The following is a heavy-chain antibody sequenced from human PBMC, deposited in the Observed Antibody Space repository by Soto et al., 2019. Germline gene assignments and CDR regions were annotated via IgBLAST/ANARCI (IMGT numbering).Heavy chain of an antibody. CDR2: IYHSGPT. CDR1: GGSISSNNW. J-gene: IGHJ4*02. CDR3: ARVDGYFNY. Sequence: SETLSLTCAVSGGSISSNNWWSWVRQPPGKGLEWIGEIYHSGPTNYNPSLKSRVTMSVDNSKNQFSVKLSSVTAADTAVYYCARVDGYFNYWGQGTLVTAPQ. D-gene: IGHD4-17*01. V-gene: IGHV4-4*02.